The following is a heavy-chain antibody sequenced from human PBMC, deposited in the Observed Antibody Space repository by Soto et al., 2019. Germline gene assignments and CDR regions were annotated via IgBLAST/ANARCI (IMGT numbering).Heavy chain of an antibody. V-gene: IGHV1-69-2*01. Sequence: EVQLVQSGAEVKKPGATMKISCKASGYTFSDYFMHWIQQAPGKGLEWMGLVDPEGSGTIYSEKFQGRLTLSADTATHTAYMELINLGSEDTAVYYCAFATSGNYGGFDFWGQGTLVTVSS. CDR1: GYTFSDYF. CDR2: VDPEGSGT. CDR3: AFATSGNYGGFDF. J-gene: IGHJ3*01. D-gene: IGHD4-17*01.